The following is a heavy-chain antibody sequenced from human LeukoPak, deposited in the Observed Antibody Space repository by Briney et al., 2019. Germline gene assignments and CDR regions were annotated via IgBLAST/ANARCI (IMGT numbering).Heavy chain of an antibody. CDR1: GYSISSGYY. J-gene: IGHJ4*02. D-gene: IGHD3-3*01. V-gene: IGHV4-38-2*01. CDR2: IYHSGST. Sequence: MPSETLSLTCAVSGYSISSGYYWGWIRQPPGKGLEWIGSIYHSGSTYYNPSLKSRVTISVDTSKNQFSLKLSSVTAADTAVYYCARGLRLYYDFWSGYYRFPGFDYWGQGTLVTVSS. CDR3: ARGLRLYYDFWSGYYRFPGFDY.